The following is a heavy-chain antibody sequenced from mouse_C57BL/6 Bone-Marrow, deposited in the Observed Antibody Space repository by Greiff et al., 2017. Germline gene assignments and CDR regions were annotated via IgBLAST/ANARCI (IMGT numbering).Heavy chain of an antibody. CDR2: IDPSDSYT. V-gene: IGHV1-69*01. CDR3: ARDYYGSSYREYFDY. CDR1: GYTFTSYW. J-gene: IGHJ2*01. D-gene: IGHD1-1*01. Sequence: VQLQQSGAELVMPGASVKLSCKASGYTFTSYWMHWVKQRPGQGLEWIGEIDPSDSYTNYNQKFKGKSTLTVDKSSSTAYMQLSSLTSEDSAVYYCARDYYGSSYREYFDYWGQGTTLTVSS.